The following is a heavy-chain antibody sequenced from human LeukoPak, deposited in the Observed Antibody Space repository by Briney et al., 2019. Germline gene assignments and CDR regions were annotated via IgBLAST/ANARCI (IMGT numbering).Heavy chain of an antibody. V-gene: IGHV1-18*01. J-gene: IGHJ4*01. CDR3: ARVPPETSTRDY. Sequence: EASVKVSCKASGYTFTSYGISWVRQAPGQGLEWMGWISAYNGNTNYAQKLQGRVTMTRNVSTSTAYMELSSLTSEDTAVYYCARVPPETSTRDYWGQGTLVTVSS. CDR2: ISAYNGNT. D-gene: IGHD5-24*01. CDR1: GYTFTSYG.